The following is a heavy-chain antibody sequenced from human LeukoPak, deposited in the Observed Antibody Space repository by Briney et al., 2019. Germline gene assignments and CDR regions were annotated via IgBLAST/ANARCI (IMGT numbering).Heavy chain of an antibody. CDR3: ARLYYYDSSGRDFDY. V-gene: IGHV5-51*01. CDR2: IYPGDSDT. D-gene: IGHD3-22*01. Sequence: GESLKISCKGSGYSFTSYWIGWVRQMPGKGLEWMGIIYPGDSDTRYSASFQGQVTISADKSISTAYLQWSSLKASDTAMYYCARLYYYDSSGRDFDYWGQGTLVTVSS. J-gene: IGHJ4*02. CDR1: GYSFTSYW.